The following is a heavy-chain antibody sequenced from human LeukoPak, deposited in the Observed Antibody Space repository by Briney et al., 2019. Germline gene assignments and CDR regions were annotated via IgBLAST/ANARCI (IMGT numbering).Heavy chain of an antibody. CDR3: ARGIQRNFDY. CDR2: IYYSGST. V-gene: IGHV4-59*12. J-gene: IGHJ4*02. CDR1: GGSISSYY. D-gene: IGHD5-18*01. Sequence: SETLSLTCTVSGGSISSYYWSWIRQPPGKGLEWIGYIYYSGSTNYNPSLKSRVTISVDTSKNQFSLKLSSVTAADTAVYYCARGIQRNFDYWGQGTLVTVSS.